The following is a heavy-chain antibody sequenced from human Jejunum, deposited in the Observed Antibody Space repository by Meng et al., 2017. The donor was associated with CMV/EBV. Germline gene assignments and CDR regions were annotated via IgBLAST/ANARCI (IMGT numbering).Heavy chain of an antibody. CDR1: GFTISAYW. Sequence: SCAASGFTISAYWMRCVRQAPREGLVWVSHISGDGSIINYADSVKGRFTISRDDAKNTLSLQMNSLRDEDTAVYFCARGGSTGLAQWGQGTLVTVSS. V-gene: IGHV3-74*01. CDR2: ISGDGSII. D-gene: IGHD3-16*01. J-gene: IGHJ4*02. CDR3: ARGGSTGLAQ.